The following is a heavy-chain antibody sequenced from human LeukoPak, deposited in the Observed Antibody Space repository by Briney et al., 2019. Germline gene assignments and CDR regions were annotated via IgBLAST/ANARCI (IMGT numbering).Heavy chain of an antibody. J-gene: IGHJ4*02. D-gene: IGHD3-3*01. V-gene: IGHV3-7*01. CDR2: IKQDGSEK. CDR3: GRYDPSGPINY. CDR1: GFTFTRYW. Sequence: GGSLRLSCAASGFTFTRYWMSWVRQAPGKGREWVANIKQDGSEKYYVDSVEGRFTISRDNAKNSLYLQMNSLRAEDTAVYYCGRYDPSGPINYWGQGTLVTVSS.